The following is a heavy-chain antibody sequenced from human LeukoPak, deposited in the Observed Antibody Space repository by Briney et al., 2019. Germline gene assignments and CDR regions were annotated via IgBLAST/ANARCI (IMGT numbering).Heavy chain of an antibody. D-gene: IGHD2-21*01. J-gene: IGHJ4*02. CDR3: VVSRANFDY. Sequence: PGGSLRLSCAASGFTFSSYGMSWVRQAPGKGLEWVSYISSSGSTIYYADSVKGRFTISRDNAKNSLYLQMNSLRAEDTAVYYCVVSRANFDYWGQGTLVTVSS. V-gene: IGHV3-48*04. CDR1: GFTFSSYG. CDR2: ISSSGSTI.